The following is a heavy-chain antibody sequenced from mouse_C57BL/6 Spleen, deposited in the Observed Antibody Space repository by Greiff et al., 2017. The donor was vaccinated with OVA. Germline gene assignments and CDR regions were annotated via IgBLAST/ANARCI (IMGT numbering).Heavy chain of an antibody. V-gene: IGHV1-78*01. Sequence: VKLQESDAELVKPGASVKISCKVSGYTFTDHTIHWMKQRPEQGLEWIGYIYPRDGSTKYNEKFKGKATLTADKSSSTAYMQLNSLTSEDSAVYFCASGGTLWSWYFDVWGTGTTVTVSS. CDR3: ASGGTLWSWYFDV. CDR1: GYTFTDHT. J-gene: IGHJ1*03. CDR2: IYPRDGST. D-gene: IGHD1-1*02.